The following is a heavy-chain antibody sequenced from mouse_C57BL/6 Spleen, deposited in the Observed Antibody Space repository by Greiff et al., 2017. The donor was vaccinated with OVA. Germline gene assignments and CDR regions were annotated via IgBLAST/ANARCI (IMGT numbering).Heavy chain of an antibody. CDR2: ISYDGSN. J-gene: IGHJ2*01. CDR1: GYSITSGYY. V-gene: IGHV3-6*01. D-gene: IGHD3-3*01. CDR3: ARERAGTFDY. Sequence: EVQLQQSGPGLVKPSQSLSLTCSVTGYSITSGYYWNWIRQFPGNKLEWMGYISYDGSNNYNPSFKNRISITRDTSKNQFFLKLNAVTTEDTATYDCARERAGTFDYWGQGTTLTVSA.